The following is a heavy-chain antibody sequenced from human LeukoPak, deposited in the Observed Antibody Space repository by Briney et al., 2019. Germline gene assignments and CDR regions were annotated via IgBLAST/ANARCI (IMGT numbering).Heavy chain of an antibody. CDR1: GLTFSSYS. CDR2: ISGSGGST. J-gene: IGHJ4*02. V-gene: IGHV3-23*01. CDR3: ARRAGAYSHPYDY. Sequence: GGSLRLSCAASGLTFSSYSMNWVRQAPGKGLEWVSAISGSGGSTHYSDSVKGRFTISRDNSKNTLYLQMNSLRAEDTAVYYCARRAGAYSHPYDYWGQGTLVTVSS. D-gene: IGHD4/OR15-4a*01.